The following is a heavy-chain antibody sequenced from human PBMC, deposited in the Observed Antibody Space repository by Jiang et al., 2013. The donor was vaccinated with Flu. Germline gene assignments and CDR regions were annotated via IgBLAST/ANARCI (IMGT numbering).Heavy chain of an antibody. CDR2: IYPGDSDT. Sequence: SCKGSGYSFTRLLDRLGAPDARERPGVDGIIYPGDSDTRDSPSFQGQVTISADKSISTAYLQWSSLKASDTAMYYCARQVAVAGNSFDYWGQGTLVTVSS. D-gene: IGHD6-19*01. CDR1: GYSFTRLL. CDR3: ARQVAVAGNSFDY. J-gene: IGHJ4*02. V-gene: IGHV5-51*01.